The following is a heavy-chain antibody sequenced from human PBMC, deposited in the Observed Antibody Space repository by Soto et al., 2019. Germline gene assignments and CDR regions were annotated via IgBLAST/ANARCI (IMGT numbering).Heavy chain of an antibody. CDR3: ARQDYGDYWYAFDI. CDR1: GGSISSYY. V-gene: IGHV4-59*08. J-gene: IGHJ3*02. D-gene: IGHD4-17*01. CDR2: IYYSGST. Sequence: QVQLQESGPGLVKPSETLSLTCTVSGGSISSYYWSWIRQPPGKGLEWIGYIYYSGSTNYNPSLKSRVTISVDTSKNQFSLKLSSVTAADTAVYYCARQDYGDYWYAFDIWGQGTMVTVSS.